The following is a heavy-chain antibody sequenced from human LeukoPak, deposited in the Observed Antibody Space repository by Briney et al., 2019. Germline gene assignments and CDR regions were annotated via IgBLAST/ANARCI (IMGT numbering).Heavy chain of an antibody. V-gene: IGHV4-59*01. D-gene: IGHD3-22*01. Sequence: PSETLSLTCTVSGGSISSYYWSWIRQPPGKGLEWIGYIYYSGSTNYNPSLKSRVTISVDTSKNQFSLKLSSVTAADTAVYYCACYDSSSYWYFDYWGQGTLVTVSS. CDR1: GGSISSYY. CDR2: IYYSGST. J-gene: IGHJ4*02. CDR3: ACYDSSSYWYFDY.